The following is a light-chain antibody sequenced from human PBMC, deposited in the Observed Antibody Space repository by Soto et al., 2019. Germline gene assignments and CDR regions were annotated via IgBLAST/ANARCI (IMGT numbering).Light chain of an antibody. CDR2: DAS. J-gene: IGKJ5*01. V-gene: IGKV3-15*01. CDR1: QNICRK. Sequence: EIVVTQSPSTLSLSPVERGTLACRASQNICRKIVWYQKKAGQAPRPLIFDASTSATGIPARFSGSGSGTEFTLTIRRLEPEDFAVYYCQQYDRWFSITFGQGTRLEIK. CDR3: QQYDRWFSIT.